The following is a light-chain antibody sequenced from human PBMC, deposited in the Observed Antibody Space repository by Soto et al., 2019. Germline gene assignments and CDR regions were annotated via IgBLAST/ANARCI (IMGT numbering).Light chain of an antibody. Sequence: DIQMTQSPSSLSASVRDRVTITCRASHNTRGYLNWYQQKPGKAPKLLIYAASNLQSGIPSRFSGSGSETFFTLPIISLHPEAFATSTFQQSYSTPCPFAHGTNVK. J-gene: IGKJ1*01. CDR1: HNTRGY. CDR2: AAS. V-gene: IGKV1-39*01. CDR3: QQSYSTPCP.